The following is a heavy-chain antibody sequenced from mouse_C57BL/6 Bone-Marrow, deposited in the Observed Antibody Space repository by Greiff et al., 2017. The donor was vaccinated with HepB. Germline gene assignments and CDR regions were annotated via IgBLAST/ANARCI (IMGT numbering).Heavy chain of an antibody. CDR3: ARSPYYYGSSPLDY. J-gene: IGHJ4*01. CDR1: GYTFTSYW. D-gene: IGHD1-1*01. CDR2: IHPNSGST. Sequence: QVQLQQPGAELVKPGASVKLSCKASGYTFTSYWMPWVQQRPGQGLEWIGMIHPNSGSTNYNEKFKSKATLTVDKSSSTAYMQLSSLTSEDSAVYYCARSPYYYGSSPLDYWGQGTSVTVSS. V-gene: IGHV1-64*01.